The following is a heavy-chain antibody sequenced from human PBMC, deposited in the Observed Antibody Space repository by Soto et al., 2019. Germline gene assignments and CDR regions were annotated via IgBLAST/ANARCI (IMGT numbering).Heavy chain of an antibody. Sequence: SVKVSCKAPGFTFTSSAVQWVRQARGQRLEWIGWIVVGSGNTNYAQKFQERVTITRDMSTSTAYMELSSLRSEDTAVYYCAVLRYSDPRGDYWGQGTLVTVSS. V-gene: IGHV1-58*01. CDR3: AVLRYSDPRGDY. D-gene: IGHD1-26*01. CDR1: GFTFTSSA. CDR2: IVVGSGNT. J-gene: IGHJ4*02.